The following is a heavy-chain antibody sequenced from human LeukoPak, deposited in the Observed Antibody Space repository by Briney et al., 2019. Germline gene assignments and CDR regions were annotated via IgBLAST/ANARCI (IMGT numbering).Heavy chain of an antibody. CDR3: AKGGKWDVTPFDY. D-gene: IGHD1-26*01. Sequence: GGSLRLSCAASGFTFTSYSMNWVRQAPGKGLEWVSTISGGGGSTYYADSVKGRFTISRHNSNNPLYLQANTLRAEDTAVYYCAKGGKWDVTPFDYWGQGTLVTVSS. CDR1: GFTFTSYS. V-gene: IGHV3-23*01. J-gene: IGHJ4*02. CDR2: ISGGGGST.